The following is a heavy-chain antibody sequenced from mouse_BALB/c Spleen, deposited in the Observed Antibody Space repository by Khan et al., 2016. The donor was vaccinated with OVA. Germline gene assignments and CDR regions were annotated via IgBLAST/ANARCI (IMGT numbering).Heavy chain of an antibody. CDR3: ARNRDGGSYWYFDV. CDR1: GFSLSRYS. Sequence: QVQLQQSGPGLVAPSQSLSITCTVSGFSLSRYSVHWVRQPPGKGLEWLGIIWIGGSADYNSPLKSRMSISKDHYKSQVLLKMNRLQTDDTAMYYCARNRDGGSYWYFDVWGAGTTFTVSS. J-gene: IGHJ1*01. V-gene: IGHV2-6-4*01. D-gene: IGHD3-3*01. CDR2: IWIGGSA.